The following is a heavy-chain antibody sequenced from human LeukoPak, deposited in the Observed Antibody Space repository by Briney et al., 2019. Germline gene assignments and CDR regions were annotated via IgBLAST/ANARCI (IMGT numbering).Heavy chain of an antibody. CDR3: ARDSKDYGGNGIDY. D-gene: IGHD4-23*01. V-gene: IGHV3-53*01. CDR1: GFTVSSNY. J-gene: IGHJ4*02. CDR2: IYSGGST. Sequence: GGSLRLSCAASGFTVSSNYMSWVRHAPGKGLEWVSVIYSGGSTYYADSVKGRFTISRDNSKNTLYLQMNSLRAEDTAVYYCARDSKDYGGNGIDYWGQGTLVTVSS.